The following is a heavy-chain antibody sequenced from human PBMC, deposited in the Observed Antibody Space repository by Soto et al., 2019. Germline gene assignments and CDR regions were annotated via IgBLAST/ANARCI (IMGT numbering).Heavy chain of an antibody. CDR2: IYAGRGKT. Sequence: QGQLVQSGAEVKKPGASVKVSCGTSGFSFTSYSFHWVRQAPAQGLQWMGWIYAGRGKTKYSQQFQGRVTFTWDTSANTVYMELSRLTSEDTSVFYGARWIDNGYFDYWGQGTLVTVSA. V-gene: IGHV1-3*01. J-gene: IGHJ4*02. CDR1: GFSFTSYS. CDR3: ARWIDNGYFDY. D-gene: IGHD4-17*01.